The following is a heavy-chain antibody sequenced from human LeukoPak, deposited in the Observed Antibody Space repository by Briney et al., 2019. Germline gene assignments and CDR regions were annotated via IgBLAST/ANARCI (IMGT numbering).Heavy chain of an antibody. Sequence: PGGSLRLSCAASGFTFSSYGMHWVRQAPGKGLEWVAFIRYDGSNKYYADSVKGRFTISRDNSKNTLYLQMNSLRAEDTAVYYCAKDQARTPVFLSYYYMDVWGKGTTVTISS. CDR3: AKDQARTPVFLSYYYMDV. J-gene: IGHJ6*03. CDR2: IRYDGSNK. D-gene: IGHD3-3*01. V-gene: IGHV3-30*02. CDR1: GFTFSSYG.